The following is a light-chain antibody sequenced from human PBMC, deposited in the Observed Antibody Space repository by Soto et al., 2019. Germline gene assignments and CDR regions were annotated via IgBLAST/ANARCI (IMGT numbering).Light chain of an antibody. Sequence: EMVMTQSTATLPVSTGERATLSCRASQSVSSSCLAWSQQKPGQAPRFLIYGASSRATGSPDRFSGRGAGTDVTLTISRLEPEDFEVYYCQQYGTSPRTFGQGTKVDIK. V-gene: IGKV3-20*01. CDR2: GAS. J-gene: IGKJ1*01. CDR1: QSVSSSC. CDR3: QQYGTSPRT.